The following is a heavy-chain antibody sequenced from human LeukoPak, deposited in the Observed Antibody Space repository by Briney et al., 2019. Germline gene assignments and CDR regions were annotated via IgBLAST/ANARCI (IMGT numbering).Heavy chain of an antibody. D-gene: IGHD3-10*01. Sequence: PSETLSLTCTVSGGSISSYYWSWIRQPPGKGLEWIGYIYYCGSTNYNPSLKSRVTISVDTSKNQFSLKLSSVTAADTAVYYCARHWYYGSGSLFDYWGQGTLVTVSS. CDR3: ARHWYYGSGSLFDY. J-gene: IGHJ4*02. V-gene: IGHV4-59*08. CDR1: GGSISSYY. CDR2: IYYCGST.